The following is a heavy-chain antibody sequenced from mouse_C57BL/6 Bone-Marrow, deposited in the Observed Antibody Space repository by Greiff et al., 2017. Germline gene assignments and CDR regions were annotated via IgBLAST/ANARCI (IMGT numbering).Heavy chain of an antibody. Sequence: QVQLQQPGAELVMPGASVKLSCKASGYTFTSYWMHWVKQRPGQGLEWIGEIDPSDSYTNYNQKFKGKSTLTVDKSSSTAYMQLSSLTSEDSAVYYCARGGLRRYFDYWGQGTTLTGSS. CDR1: GYTFTSYW. CDR3: ARGGLRRYFDY. V-gene: IGHV1-69*01. D-gene: IGHD2-4*01. J-gene: IGHJ2*01. CDR2: IDPSDSYT.